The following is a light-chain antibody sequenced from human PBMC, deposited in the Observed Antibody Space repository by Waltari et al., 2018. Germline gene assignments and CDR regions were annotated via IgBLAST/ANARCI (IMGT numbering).Light chain of an antibody. J-gene: IGKJ1*01. CDR3: QQYNNWLWT. CDR2: GAS. CDR1: QSVSSN. Sequence: ETVMTPSPATLSVSPGERATLSCRASQSVSSNLAWYQQKPGQAPRLLIYGASTRATGIPARFSGSGSGTEFTLTISSLQSEDFAVYYCQQYNNWLWTFGQGTKVEIK. V-gene: IGKV3-15*01.